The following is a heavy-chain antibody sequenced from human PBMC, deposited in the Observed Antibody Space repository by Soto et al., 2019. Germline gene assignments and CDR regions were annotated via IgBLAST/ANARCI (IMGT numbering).Heavy chain of an antibody. D-gene: IGHD3-3*02. J-gene: IGHJ4*02. CDR3: ARDQAFHAPFDY. CDR2: INAGNGNT. CDR1: GYTFTSYG. Sequence: ASVKVSCKASGYTFTSYGMHWARQAPGQRLEWMGWINAGNGNTKYSQKFQGRVTITRDTSASTAYMELSSLRSEDTAVYYCARDQAFHAPFDYWGQGTLVTVSS. V-gene: IGHV1-3*01.